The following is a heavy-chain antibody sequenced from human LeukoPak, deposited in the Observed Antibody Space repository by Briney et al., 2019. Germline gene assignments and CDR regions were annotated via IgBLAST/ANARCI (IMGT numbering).Heavy chain of an antibody. V-gene: IGHV3-30-3*01. Sequence: PGGSLRLSCAASGFTFSSYAMHWVRQAPGKGLEWVAVISCDGSNKYYADSVKGRFTISRDNSKNTLYLQMNGLRAEDTAVYCCARDGDGSGSHYPSVNWFDPWGQGTLVTVSS. D-gene: IGHD3-10*01. J-gene: IGHJ5*02. CDR1: GFTFSSYA. CDR3: ARDGDGSGSHYPSVNWFDP. CDR2: ISCDGSNK.